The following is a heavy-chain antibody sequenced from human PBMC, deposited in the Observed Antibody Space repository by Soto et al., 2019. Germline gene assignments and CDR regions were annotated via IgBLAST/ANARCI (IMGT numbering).Heavy chain of an antibody. Sequence: EVQLVECGGGLGQPGGSLRLSCEASGFSFSDSWLSWVRQTPGKGLEWVANINGDGRATFYEDSVRGRFTISRDNAKNSVSLQMNSLRVEDTALYHCARDEFGGFFEYWGQGRLVTVSS. D-gene: IGHD3-10*01. CDR2: INGDGRAT. J-gene: IGHJ4*02. CDR3: ARDEFGGFFEY. CDR1: GFSFSDSW. V-gene: IGHV3-7*05.